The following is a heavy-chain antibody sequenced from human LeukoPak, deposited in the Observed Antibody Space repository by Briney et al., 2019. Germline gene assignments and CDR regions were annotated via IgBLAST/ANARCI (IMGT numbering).Heavy chain of an antibody. D-gene: IGHD6-13*01. CDR1: GFTFSSYG. J-gene: IGHJ4*02. CDR3: AKDLFGSSWYLGY. CDR2: ISGSGGST. V-gene: IGHV3-23*01. Sequence: PGGSLRLSCAASGFTFSSYGMSWVRQAPGKGLEWVSAISGSGGSTYYADSVKGRFTISRDNSKNTLYLQMNSLRAEDTAVYYCAKDLFGSSWYLGYWGQGTLVTVSS.